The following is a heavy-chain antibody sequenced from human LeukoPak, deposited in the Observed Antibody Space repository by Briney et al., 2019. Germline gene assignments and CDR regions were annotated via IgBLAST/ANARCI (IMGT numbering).Heavy chain of an antibody. D-gene: IGHD3-22*01. CDR1: GASTNNYY. CDR3: VRLRGSSGPIDH. CDR2: IYYYGST. V-gene: IGHV4-59*01. J-gene: IGHJ4*02. Sequence: SETLSLTCTVPGASTNNYYWSWIRQPPGKGLEWIGYIYYYGSTNYHPSLKSRVTISVDTTENQFSLRLTSVTAADTAVYYCVRLRGSSGPIDHWGQGTLVTVSS.